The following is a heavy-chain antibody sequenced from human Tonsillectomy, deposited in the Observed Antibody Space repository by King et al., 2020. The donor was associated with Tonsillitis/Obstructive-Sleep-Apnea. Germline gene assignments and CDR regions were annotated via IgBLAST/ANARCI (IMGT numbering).Heavy chain of an antibody. CDR2: IKSKTDGGTT. V-gene: IGHV3-15*01. CDR3: TTERYFDLLSTPHFVY. Sequence: VQLVESGGGLVKPGGSLRLSCAASGFTFSNAWMSWVRQAPGKGLEWVGRIKSKTDGGTTDYAAPVKGRFTISRDDSKNTLYLQMNSLKTEDTAVYYCTTERYFDLLSTPHFVYWGQGALVTVSS. D-gene: IGHD3-9*01. CDR1: GFTFSNAW. J-gene: IGHJ4*02.